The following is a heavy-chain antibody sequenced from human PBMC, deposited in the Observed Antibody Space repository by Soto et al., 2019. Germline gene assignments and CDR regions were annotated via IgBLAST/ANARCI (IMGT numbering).Heavy chain of an antibody. Sequence: ASVKVSCKASGGTFSSYAISWLRQAPGQGLEWMGGIIPIFGTANYAQKFQGRVTITADESTSTAYMELSSLRSEDTAVYYCARDLMYYDSSGYYHYYYGMDVWGQGTTVTGSS. CDR2: IIPIFGTA. CDR1: GGTFSSYA. D-gene: IGHD3-22*01. V-gene: IGHV1-69*13. CDR3: ARDLMYYDSSGYYHYYYGMDV. J-gene: IGHJ6*02.